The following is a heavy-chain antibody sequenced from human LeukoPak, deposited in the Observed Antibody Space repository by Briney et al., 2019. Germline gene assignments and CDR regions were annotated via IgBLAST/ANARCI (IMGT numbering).Heavy chain of an antibody. V-gene: IGHV4-61*02. CDR1: GGSISSGSYY. D-gene: IGHD6-13*01. CDR2: IYTSGST. J-gene: IGHJ3*02. Sequence: PSETLSLTCTVSGGSISSGSYYWSWIRQPAGKGLEWIGRIYTSGSTNYNPSLKSRVTISVDTSKNQFSLKLSSVTAADTAVYYCARDEGGAAAGRHAFDIWAKGQWSPSLQ. CDR3: ARDEGGAAAGRHAFDI.